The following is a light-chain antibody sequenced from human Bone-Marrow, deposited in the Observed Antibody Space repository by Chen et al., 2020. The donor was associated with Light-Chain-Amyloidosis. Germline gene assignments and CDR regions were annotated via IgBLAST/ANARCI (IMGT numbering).Light chain of an antibody. J-gene: IGLJ3*02. CDR3: QSADSSGTNWV. CDR2: KGS. V-gene: IGLV3-25*03. Sequence: SYELPQPPSVSVSPGQTARITCSGDALPKQYAYWYQQKPGHAPVLVIDKGSERPSGIPERFSGSSSGTTVTLTISGVQAEDEADYYCQSADSSGTNWVFGGGTKLTVL. CDR1: ALPKQY.